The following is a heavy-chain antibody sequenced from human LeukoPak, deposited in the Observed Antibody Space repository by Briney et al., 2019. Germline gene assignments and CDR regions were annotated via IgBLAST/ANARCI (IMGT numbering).Heavy chain of an antibody. V-gene: IGHV4-39*01. D-gene: IGHD1-26*01. CDR1: GGSISSYY. Sequence: SETLSLTCTVSGGSISSYYWSWIRQPPGKGLEWIGSIYYSGGTYYNPSLKSRVTISVDTSKNQFSLKLSSVTAADTAVYYCARQMGATITFADYWGQGTLVTVSS. CDR2: IYYSGGT. CDR3: ARQMGATITFADY. J-gene: IGHJ4*02.